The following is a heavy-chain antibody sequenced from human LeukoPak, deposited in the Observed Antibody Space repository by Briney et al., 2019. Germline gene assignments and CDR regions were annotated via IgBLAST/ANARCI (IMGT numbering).Heavy chain of an antibody. J-gene: IGHJ6*03. D-gene: IGHD1-1*01. Sequence: PGGSLRLSCAASGFTFSDYYMSWIRQAPGKGLEWVSYISSSGSTIYYADSVKGRFTISRDNAKNSLYLQMNSLRAEDTAVYYCASVGRTTGTTSGYYYYMDVWGKGTTVTVSS. CDR2: ISSSGSTI. CDR1: GFTFSDYY. CDR3: ASVGRTTGTTSGYYYYMDV. V-gene: IGHV3-11*01.